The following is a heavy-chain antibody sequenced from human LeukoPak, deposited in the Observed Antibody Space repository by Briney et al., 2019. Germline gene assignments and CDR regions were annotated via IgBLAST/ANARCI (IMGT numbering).Heavy chain of an antibody. CDR1: GFTFSSYS. J-gene: IGHJ4*02. V-gene: IGHV3-23*01. Sequence: GGSLRLSCAASGFTFSSYSMSWVRQAPGKGLEWVSGISGSGGSTDYADSVKGRFTISRDNSKNTLYLQMNSLRVEDTAVYYCAKDPGYQVVYFFDYWGQGTLLTVSS. CDR2: ISGSGGST. D-gene: IGHD2-2*01. CDR3: AKDPGYQVVYFFDY.